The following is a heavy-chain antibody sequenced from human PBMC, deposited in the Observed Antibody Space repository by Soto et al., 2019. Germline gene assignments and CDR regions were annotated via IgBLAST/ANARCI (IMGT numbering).Heavy chain of an antibody. J-gene: IGHJ4*02. Sequence: WEPLTRTCAVSGSSVHNNYWWGWIRQPPGKGLEGIGYMYYSGTTYYNPSLKSRVTMSVDTSKNQFSLKVTSMTAVDTAVYYCANCLGHDFWSGYTIIDSLGQGTLVTVSS. D-gene: IGHD3-3*01. CDR3: ANCLGHDFWSGYTIIDS. V-gene: IGHV4-28*01. CDR1: GSSVHNNYW. CDR2: MYYSGTT.